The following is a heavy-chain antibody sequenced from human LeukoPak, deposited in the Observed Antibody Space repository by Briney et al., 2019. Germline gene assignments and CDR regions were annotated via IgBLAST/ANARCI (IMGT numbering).Heavy chain of an antibody. D-gene: IGHD4-11*01. CDR3: ARYSRDFDY. CDR1: GGSISSSSYY. V-gene: IGHV4-39*07. CDR2: IYYSGST. Sequence: SETLSLTCTVSGGSISSSSYYWGWLRQPPGKGLEWNGSIYYSGSTYYNPSLKSRVTISVDTSKNQFSLKLSSVTAADTAVYYCARYSRDFDYWGQGTLVTVSS. J-gene: IGHJ4*02.